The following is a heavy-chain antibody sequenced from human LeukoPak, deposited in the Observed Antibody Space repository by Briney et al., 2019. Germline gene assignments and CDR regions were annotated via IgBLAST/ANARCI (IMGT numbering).Heavy chain of an antibody. V-gene: IGHV3-21*05. J-gene: IGHJ4*02. CDR3: ARGGFPNY. CDR1: GFTFSSYS. Sequence: GGSLRLSCAASGFTFSSYSMNWVRQAPGKGLEWVSYISSSSSYIYYADSVKGRITISRDNAKNSLYLQMNSLRAEDTAMYYCARGGFPNYWGQGTLVTVSS. CDR2: ISSSSSYI.